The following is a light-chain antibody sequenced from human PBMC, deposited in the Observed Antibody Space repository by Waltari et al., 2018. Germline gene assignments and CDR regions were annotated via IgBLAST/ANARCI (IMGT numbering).Light chain of an antibody. J-gene: IGLJ1*01. CDR3: NSHTTVSSLV. CDR1: RSDIGAYNH. V-gene: IGLV2-14*03. Sequence: QSALTQPASVSGSPGQSITIPCTGTRSDIGAYNHVPWYQQPPGKAPKLLIYDFTYRPSGVSGRFSCSKSGNTASLTISGLQAEDEADYYCNSHTTVSSLVFGTGTKVTVL. CDR2: DFT.